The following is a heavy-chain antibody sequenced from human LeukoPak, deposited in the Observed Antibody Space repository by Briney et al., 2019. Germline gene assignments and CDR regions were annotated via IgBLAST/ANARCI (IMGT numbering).Heavy chain of an antibody. V-gene: IGHV4-34*01. CDR2: INHSGST. Sequence: PSETLSLTCAVYGGSFSGYYWSWIRQPPGKGLEWIGEINHSGSTNYNPSLKSRVTISVDTSKNQFSLKLSSVTAADTAVYYCASVRTLGALYYFDYWGQGTLVTVSS. CDR1: GGSFSGYY. D-gene: IGHD3-10*01. CDR3: ASVRTLGALYYFDY. J-gene: IGHJ4*02.